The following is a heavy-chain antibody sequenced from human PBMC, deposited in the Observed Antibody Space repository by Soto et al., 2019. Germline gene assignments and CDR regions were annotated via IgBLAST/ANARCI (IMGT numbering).Heavy chain of an antibody. V-gene: IGHV4-59*13. Sequence: QVRLHESGPGLVKPSETLSLTCTVSTDSFNDYYWTWIRQPPGKGLEWIGSIYHTGNTNYNPSLESRVIISVDTSKIQFSLSLSSVTAADTAVYYCARDVGIHDAFDIWGQGTLVTVSS. CDR1: TDSFNDYY. J-gene: IGHJ3*02. D-gene: IGHD5-18*01. CDR2: IYHTGNT. CDR3: ARDVGIHDAFDI.